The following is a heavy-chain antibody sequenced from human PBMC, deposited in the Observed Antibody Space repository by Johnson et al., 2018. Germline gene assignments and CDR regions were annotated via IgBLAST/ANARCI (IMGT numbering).Heavy chain of an antibody. J-gene: IGHJ3*02. CDR3: AKDRGPVMGAFDI. V-gene: IGHV3-23*04. Sequence: EVQLVESGGGLVQPGGSLRLSCAASGFTFSDYWMHWVRQAPGKGLEWVSAISGSGGSTYYADSVKGRFTISRDNTKNTLYRQMNSLGAEDTAVYYCAKDRGPVMGAFDIWGQGTMVTVSS. D-gene: IGHD3-10*01. CDR2: ISGSGGST. CDR1: GFTFSDYW.